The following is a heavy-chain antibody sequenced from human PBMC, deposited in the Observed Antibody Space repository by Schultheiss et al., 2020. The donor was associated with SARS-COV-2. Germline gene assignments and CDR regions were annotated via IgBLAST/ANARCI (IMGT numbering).Heavy chain of an antibody. CDR3: TTARYCTNGVCRDY. CDR1: GFTFSSYA. D-gene: IGHD2-8*01. CDR2: IKSKTDGGTT. V-gene: IGHV3-15*01. Sequence: GGSLRLSCAASGFTFSSYAMSWVRQAPGKGLEWVGRIKSKTDGGTTDYAAPVKGRFTISRDDSKNTLYLQMNSLKTEDTAVYYCTTARYCTNGVCRDYWGQGTLVTVSS. J-gene: IGHJ4*02.